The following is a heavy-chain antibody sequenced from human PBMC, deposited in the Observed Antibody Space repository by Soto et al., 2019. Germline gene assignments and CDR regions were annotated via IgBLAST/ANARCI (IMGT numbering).Heavy chain of an antibody. D-gene: IGHD1-7*01. J-gene: IGHJ5*01. CDR3: ARAMGGVTGTTRCFDS. CDR2: IYPGDSDT. Sequence: PGESLKISCKGSGYSFTSYWIGWVRQMPGKGLEWMGIIYPGDSDTRYSPSFQGQVTISADKSISTAYLQWSSLKASDTAMYYCARAMGGVTGTTRCFDSWGQGTLVTVSS. V-gene: IGHV5-51*01. CDR1: GYSFTSYW.